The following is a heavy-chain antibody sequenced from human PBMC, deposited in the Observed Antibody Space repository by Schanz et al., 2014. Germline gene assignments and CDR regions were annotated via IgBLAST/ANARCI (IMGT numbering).Heavy chain of an antibody. D-gene: IGHD6-13*01. Sequence: QVQLVQSGAEVKKPGASVKVSCKASGYTFTSYGISWVRQAPEQGLEWMGRITPSLGLAKYEQKFQDKVTITADTSTTPAYMELSGLRSKVTALYDCAPSGAGYSSSWDFDYWGQGTLVDVSS. CDR2: ITPSLGLA. CDR1: GYTFTSYG. V-gene: IGHV1-69*04. CDR3: APSGAGYSSSWDFDY. J-gene: IGHJ4*02.